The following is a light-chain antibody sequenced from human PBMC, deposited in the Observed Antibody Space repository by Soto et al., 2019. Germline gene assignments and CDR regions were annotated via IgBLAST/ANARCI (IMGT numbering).Light chain of an antibody. CDR2: AAS. Sequence: AIQMTQSPSSLSAXXXXXVTITCRASQGIRNELGWYQQRPGKAPKLLIYAASTLESGVPSRFSASGSGTDFTLTISSLRPEDFATYYCLQDSKYPRTFGQGTKVEIK. CDR1: QGIRNE. V-gene: IGKV1-6*01. J-gene: IGKJ1*01. CDR3: LQDSKYPRT.